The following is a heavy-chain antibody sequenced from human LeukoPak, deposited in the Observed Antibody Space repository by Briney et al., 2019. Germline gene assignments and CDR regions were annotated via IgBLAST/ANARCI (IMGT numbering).Heavy chain of an antibody. Sequence: GGSLRLSCAASGFTFSSYAMHWVRQAPGKGLEWVAVISYDGSNKYYADSVKGRFTISRDNSKNTLYLQMNSLRAEDTAVYYWSRGAWFGEFHPLGWFDPWGQGTLVTVSS. V-gene: IGHV3-30-3*01. CDR2: ISYDGSNK. CDR1: GFTFSSYA. J-gene: IGHJ5*02. D-gene: IGHD3-10*01. CDR3: SRGAWFGEFHPLGWFDP.